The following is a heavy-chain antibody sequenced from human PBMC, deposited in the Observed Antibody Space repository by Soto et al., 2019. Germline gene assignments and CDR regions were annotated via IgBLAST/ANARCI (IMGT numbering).Heavy chain of an antibody. J-gene: IGHJ4*02. CDR2: ISAYNGNT. Sequence: ASVKVSCKASGYIFNTYALHWVRQAPGQRLEWMGWISAYNGNTNYAQKLQGRVTMTTDTSTSTAYMELRSLRSDDTAVYYCARLKLYGYVFDYWGQGTLVTVSS. D-gene: IGHD3-3*01. V-gene: IGHV1-18*01. CDR3: ARLKLYGYVFDY. CDR1: GYIFNTYA.